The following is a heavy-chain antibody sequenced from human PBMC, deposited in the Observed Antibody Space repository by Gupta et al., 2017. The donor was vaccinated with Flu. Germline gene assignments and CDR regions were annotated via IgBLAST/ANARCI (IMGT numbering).Heavy chain of an antibody. CDR2: SSSSGSTT. CDR1: GVTFTTYE. Sequence: EVQLVESGGGVVPPGGSLRLTCAVSGVTFTTYEFNWVRQAPGKGLEWISHSSSSGSTTHYADSVKGRFNHSRDDAKNSLHLQMNGLRGDDTAVYYWVQFQRLEDYWGQGTQVSVSS. V-gene: IGHV3-48*03. J-gene: IGHJ4*02. D-gene: IGHD3-10*01. CDR3: VQFQRLEDY.